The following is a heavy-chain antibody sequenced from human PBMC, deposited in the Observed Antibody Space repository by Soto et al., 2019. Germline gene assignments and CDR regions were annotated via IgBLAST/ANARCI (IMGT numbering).Heavy chain of an antibody. CDR2: IRSEDYGGTT. J-gene: IGHJ4*02. D-gene: IGHD6-6*01. CDR1: GFIFGYYA. CDR3: TRAPEKYSSSSLLGD. Sequence: RCSLRLFCAYSGFIFGYYAIIWFRPVPGKGLEWVGFIRSEDYGGTTEYGASVKGRFTISRDDSKSVAYLQMNSLKTEDTAVYFCTRAPEKYSSSSLLGDWGPGTLVTVSS. V-gene: IGHV3-49*03.